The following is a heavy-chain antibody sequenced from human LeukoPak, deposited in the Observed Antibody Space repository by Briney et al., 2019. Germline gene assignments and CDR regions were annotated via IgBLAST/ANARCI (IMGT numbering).Heavy chain of an antibody. CDR1: GYTFTSYG. V-gene: IGHV1-18*01. CDR3: ARENKYFTHTPLLFDY. J-gene: IGHJ4*02. D-gene: IGHD3-9*01. Sequence: ASVKVSCKASGYTFTSYGISWVRQAPGQGLEWMGWISAYNGNTNYAQKLQGRVTMTTDTSTSTAYMELRSLRSDDTAVYYCARENKYFTHTPLLFDYWGQGTLVTVSS. CDR2: ISAYNGNT.